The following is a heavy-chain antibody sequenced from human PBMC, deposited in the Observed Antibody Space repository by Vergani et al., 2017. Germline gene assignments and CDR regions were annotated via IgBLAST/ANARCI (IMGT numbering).Heavy chain of an antibody. CDR3: ARDLGSGSYSSSGFGY. CDR1: GYTFTSYA. J-gene: IGHJ4*02. Sequence: QVQLVQSGAEVKKPGASVKVSCKASGYTFTSYAMHWVRQAPGQRLEWMGWINAGNGNTKYSQKFQGRVTITRDTSASTAYMELSSLRSEDTAVYYCARDLGSGSYSSSGFGYWGQGTLVTVSS. V-gene: IGHV1-3*01. D-gene: IGHD3-10*01. CDR2: INAGNGNT.